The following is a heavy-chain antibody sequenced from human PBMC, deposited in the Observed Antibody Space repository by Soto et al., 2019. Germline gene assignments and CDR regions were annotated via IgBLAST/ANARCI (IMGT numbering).Heavy chain of an antibody. CDR3: TTARIVGATKHLDY. Sequence: GGSLRLSCAASGFTFSNAWMNWVRQAPGKGLEWVGRIKSKTDGGTTDYAAPVKGRFTISRDDSKNTLYLQMNSLKTEDTAVYYCTTARIVGATKHLDYWGQGTLVTVSS. J-gene: IGHJ4*02. D-gene: IGHD1-26*01. V-gene: IGHV3-15*07. CDR1: GFTFSNAW. CDR2: IKSKTDGGTT.